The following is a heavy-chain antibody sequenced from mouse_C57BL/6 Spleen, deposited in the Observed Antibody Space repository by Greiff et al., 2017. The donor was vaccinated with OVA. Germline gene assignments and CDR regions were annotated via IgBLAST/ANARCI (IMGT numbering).Heavy chain of an antibody. J-gene: IGHJ4*01. CDR1: GFTFSSYT. Sequence: DVKLVESGGGLVKPGGSLKLSCAASGFTFSSYTMSWVRQTPEKRLEWVATISGGGGNTYYPDSVKGRFTLSRDNAKNTLYLQMSSLRSEDTALYYCARQYYDGFLYYAMDYWGQGTSVTVSS. CDR2: ISGGGGNT. CDR3: ARQYYDGFLYYAMDY. D-gene: IGHD1-1*01. V-gene: IGHV5-9*01.